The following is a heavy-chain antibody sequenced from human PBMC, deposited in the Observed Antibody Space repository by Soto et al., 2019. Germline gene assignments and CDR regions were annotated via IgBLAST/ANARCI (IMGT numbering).Heavy chain of an antibody. Sequence: GGSLRLSCEVSGFTFSMYSMSWVRQSPGKGLEWVAKIPQDGVDGHYADSVKGRFIISRDNDKNSLHLQLNNLRAEDTAVYYCARDHLILPAHDFFYGSDVWGGGATVTVSS. J-gene: IGHJ6*04. CDR2: IPQDGVDG. CDR1: GFTFSMYS. CDR3: ARDHLILPAHDFFYGSDV. D-gene: IGHD2-21*02. V-gene: IGHV3-7*03.